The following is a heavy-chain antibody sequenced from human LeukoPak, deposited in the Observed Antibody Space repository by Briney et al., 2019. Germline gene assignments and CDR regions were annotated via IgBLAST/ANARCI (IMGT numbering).Heavy chain of an antibody. V-gene: IGHV1-8*01. D-gene: IGHD5-18*01. CDR3: ARVYTAIPDYYYYYYMDV. CDR2: MNPNSGNT. Sequence: ASVKVSCKASGYTFTSYDINWVRQATGQGLEWMGWMNPNSGNTGYAQKFQGRVTMTRNTSISTAYMELSSLRSEDTAVYYCARVYTAIPDYYYYYYMDVWGKGTTVTVSS. J-gene: IGHJ6*03. CDR1: GYTFTSYD.